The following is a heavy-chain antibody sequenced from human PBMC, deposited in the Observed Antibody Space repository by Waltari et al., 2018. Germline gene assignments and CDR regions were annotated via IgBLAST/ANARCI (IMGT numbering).Heavy chain of an antibody. CDR2: IYPGDSET. CDR1: GYSFTSYW. J-gene: IGHJ5*02. Sequence: EVQLVQSGAEVKKPGESLKISCKGSGYSFTSYWLGWVRKMPGKGLEWMGIIYPGDSETRYSPSFQGQVTISADKSISTAYLQWSSLKASDTAMYYCARGVPAAKEANWFDPWGQGTLVTVSS. D-gene: IGHD2-2*01. V-gene: IGHV5-51*03. CDR3: ARGVPAAKEANWFDP.